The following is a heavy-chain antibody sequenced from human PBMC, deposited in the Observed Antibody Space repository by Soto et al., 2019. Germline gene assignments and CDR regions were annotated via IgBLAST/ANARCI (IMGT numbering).Heavy chain of an antibody. CDR3: ARVRSTVTTLSWFDP. J-gene: IGHJ5*02. CDR2: IYHSGST. Sequence: QLQLQESGSGLVKPSQTLSLTCAVSGGSISSGGYSWSWIRQPPGKGLEWIGYIYHSGSTYYNPSLQSRVTISVDRSKNQFSLKLSSVTAADTAVYYCARVRSTVTTLSWFDPWGQGTLVTVSS. V-gene: IGHV4-30-2*01. D-gene: IGHD4-17*01. CDR1: GGSISSGGYS.